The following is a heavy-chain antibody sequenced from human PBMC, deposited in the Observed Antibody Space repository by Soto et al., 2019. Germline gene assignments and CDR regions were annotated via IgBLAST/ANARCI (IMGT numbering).Heavy chain of an antibody. CDR1: GGTFSSYA. Sequence: QVQLVQSGAEVKKPGSSVKVSCKASGGTFSSYAISWVRQAPGQGLEWMGGIIPIFGTANYAQKFQGRVTITADECTSTAYMELSSLRSEDTAVYYCARDPGEDGVVIIPGGNYYGMDVWGQGTTVTVSS. D-gene: IGHD3-3*01. J-gene: IGHJ6*02. V-gene: IGHV1-69*01. CDR2: IIPIFGTA. CDR3: ARDPGEDGVVIIPGGNYYGMDV.